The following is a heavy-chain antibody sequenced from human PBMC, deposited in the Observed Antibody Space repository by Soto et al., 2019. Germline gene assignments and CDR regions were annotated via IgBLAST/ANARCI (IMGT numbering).Heavy chain of an antibody. CDR3: ARGGARWPGLLDFGFFAY. D-gene: IGHD3-22*01. J-gene: IGHJ4*02. Sequence: SVKVSCKASGGTFSSYTISWVRQAPGQGLEWMGRIIPILGIANYAQKFQGRVTITADKSTSTAYMELSSLRSEDTAVYYCARGGARWPGLLDFGFFAYWGQGTLVTVSS. V-gene: IGHV1-69*02. CDR1: GGTFSSYT. CDR2: IIPILGIA.